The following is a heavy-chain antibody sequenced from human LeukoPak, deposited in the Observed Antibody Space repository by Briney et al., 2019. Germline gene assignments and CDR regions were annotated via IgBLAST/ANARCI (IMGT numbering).Heavy chain of an antibody. CDR1: GGSISSYY. Sequence: PSETLSLTCTFSGGSISSYYWSWIRQPAGKGLECIGRIHTSGSTNYNPSLKSRVTMSVDTSKNQFSLKLSSVTAADTAVYYCARQWTVGATTDYWGQGTLVTVSS. V-gene: IGHV4-4*07. J-gene: IGHJ4*02. D-gene: IGHD1-26*01. CDR3: ARQWTVGATTDY. CDR2: IHTSGST.